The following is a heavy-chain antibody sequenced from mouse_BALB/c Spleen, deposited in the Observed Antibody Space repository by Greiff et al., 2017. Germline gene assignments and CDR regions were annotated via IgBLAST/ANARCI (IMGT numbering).Heavy chain of an antibody. CDR1: GFTFSDYY. CDR2: ISDGGSYT. CDR3: ARDGITTVGAY. V-gene: IGHV5-4*02. D-gene: IGHD1-1*01. Sequence: EVQLVESGGGLVKPGGSLKLSCAASGFTFSDYYMYWVRQTPEKRLEWVATISDGGSYTCYPDSVKGRFTISRDNAKNNLYLQMSSLKSEDTAMYYCARDGITTVGAYWGQGTLVTVSA. J-gene: IGHJ3*01.